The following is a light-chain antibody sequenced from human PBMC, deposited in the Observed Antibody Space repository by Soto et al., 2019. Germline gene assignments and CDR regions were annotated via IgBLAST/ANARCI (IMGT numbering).Light chain of an antibody. CDR2: EVT. Sequence: QSALTQPASVSGSPGQSITISCTGTSRDIGTSNLVSWCQQYPGKAPKLMIYEVTKRPSGISYRFSGSKSGNTASLTISGLQPEDEADYYCYSSTGIYTSLFVFGTGTKVTVL. CDR3: YSSTGIYTSLFV. CDR1: SRDIGTSNL. J-gene: IGLJ1*01. V-gene: IGLV2-23*02.